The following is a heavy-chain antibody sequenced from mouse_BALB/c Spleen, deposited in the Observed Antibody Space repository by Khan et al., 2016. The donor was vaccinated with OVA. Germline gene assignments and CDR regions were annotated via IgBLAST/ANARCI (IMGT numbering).Heavy chain of an antibody. CDR2: IDPENGNT. CDR3: ARGVYGTYWLAY. Sequence: VQLQQSGAELVRPGALVKLSCKASGFNIKDYYMHWVKQRPEQGLEWIGWIDPENGNTIYEPKFQGKASITADTSSNTAYLQLSSLTSEDTAVDYCARGVYGTYWLAYWGQGTLVTVSA. J-gene: IGHJ3*01. D-gene: IGHD2-1*01. CDR1: GFNIKDYY. V-gene: IGHV14-1*02.